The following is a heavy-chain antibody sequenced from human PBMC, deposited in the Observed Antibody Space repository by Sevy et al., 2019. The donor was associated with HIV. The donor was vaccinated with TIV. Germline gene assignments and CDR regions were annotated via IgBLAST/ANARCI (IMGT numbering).Heavy chain of an antibody. J-gene: IGHJ3*02. V-gene: IGHV3-53*01. CDR3: ARSKDDYIWGSYRYNMGAFDI. CDR1: GLTVSSNY. CDR2: IYSGGST. D-gene: IGHD3-16*02. Sequence: GGSLRLSCVASGLTVSSNYMSWIRQAPGKGLEWVSVIYSGGSTYYADSMKGRFTISRDNSKNTLYLQMSSLRAEDTAVYYCARSKDDYIWGSYRYNMGAFDIWGQGTMVTVSS.